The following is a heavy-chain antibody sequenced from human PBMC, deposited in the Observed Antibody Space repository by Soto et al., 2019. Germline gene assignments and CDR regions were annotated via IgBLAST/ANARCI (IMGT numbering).Heavy chain of an antibody. CDR3: ARDLIPGRRRSYNWFDP. Sequence: ASVKVSCKASGYTFTSYYMHWVRQAPGQGLEWMGIINPSGGSTSYAQKFQGRVTMTRDTSTSTVYMELSSLRSEDTAVYYCARDLIPGRRRSYNWFDPWGQGTLVTVSS. D-gene: IGHD2-2*02. V-gene: IGHV1-46*01. CDR2: INPSGGST. J-gene: IGHJ5*02. CDR1: GYTFTSYY.